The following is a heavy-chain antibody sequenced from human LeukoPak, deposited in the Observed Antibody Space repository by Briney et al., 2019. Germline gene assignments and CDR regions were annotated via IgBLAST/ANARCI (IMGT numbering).Heavy chain of an antibody. J-gene: IGHJ6*02. CDR2: VKEDGSEK. D-gene: IGHD3-9*01. Sequence: PGGSLRLSCAASGFTLSIYWMTWVRQAPGKGLEWVANVKEDGSEKYYVDSVKGRFTISRDHVKNSLYLQMNSLRVDDTAVYFCARGFDSYNGMDVWGQGTTVTVSS. V-gene: IGHV3-7*01. CDR1: GFTLSIYW. CDR3: ARGFDSYNGMDV.